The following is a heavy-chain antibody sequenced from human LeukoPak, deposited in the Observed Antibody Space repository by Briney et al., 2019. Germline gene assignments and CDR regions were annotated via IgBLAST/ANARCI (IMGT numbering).Heavy chain of an antibody. CDR1: GFTLSSYA. J-gene: IGHJ3*02. D-gene: IGHD1-26*01. CDR2: ISVSGNT. CDR3: ARGGATTMKAFDI. V-gene: IGHV3-23*01. Sequence: GGSLRLSCAASGFTLSSYAMSWVRQGPGKGLEWVSAISVSGNTYHADSVKGRFTISRDSSKNTLYLQMNSLRAGDAAVYYCARGGATTMKAFDIWGQGTMVTVSS.